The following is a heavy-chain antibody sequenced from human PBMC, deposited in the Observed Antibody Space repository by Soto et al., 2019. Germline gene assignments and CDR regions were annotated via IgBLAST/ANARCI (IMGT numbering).Heavy chain of an antibody. CDR2: IYYSGST. V-gene: IGHV4-39*01. CDR3: ASSGLLGYSGYDWGDDY. D-gene: IGHD5-12*01. J-gene: IGHJ4*02. CDR1: GGSISSSSYY. Sequence: SETLSLTCTVSGGSISSSSYYWGWIRQPPGKGLEWIGSIYYSGSTYYNPSLKSRVTISVDTSKNQFSLKLSSVTAADTAVYYCASSGLLGYSGYDWGDDYWGQGTLVTVSS.